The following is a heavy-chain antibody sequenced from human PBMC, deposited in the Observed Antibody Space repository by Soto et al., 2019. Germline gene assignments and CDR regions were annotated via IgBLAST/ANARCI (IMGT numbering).Heavy chain of an antibody. CDR3: ARDHHSCCWQNADRRDR. Sequence: SETLSLTCTVSGGSLRGYYWTGIRQSAGRGLEWIGRIYSGGNTNFNPSLNGRATLSVDTSKNQFSLRLSSVTAADTAVDYCARDHHSCCWQNADRRDRWGQGIPVTV. CDR1: GGSLRGYY. CDR2: IYSGGNT. J-gene: IGHJ1*01. V-gene: IGHV4-4*07. D-gene: IGHD2-21*01.